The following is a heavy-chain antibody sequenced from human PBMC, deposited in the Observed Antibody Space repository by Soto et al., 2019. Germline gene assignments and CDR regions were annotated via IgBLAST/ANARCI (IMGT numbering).Heavy chain of an antibody. CDR1: GYTFTKFH. V-gene: IGHV1-46*01. CDR3: ARVVIGHDNYETTVYYFDH. CDR2: IDPSGGVT. D-gene: IGHD3-22*01. J-gene: IGHJ4*02. Sequence: ASVKVSCKASGYTFTKFHIQWVRQAPGQGLEWMGMIDPSGGVTRDAQRFQGRITMTSDTSTSSVYKELRGLTSEDTAVYYCARVVIGHDNYETTVYYFDHWGPGTLVTVS.